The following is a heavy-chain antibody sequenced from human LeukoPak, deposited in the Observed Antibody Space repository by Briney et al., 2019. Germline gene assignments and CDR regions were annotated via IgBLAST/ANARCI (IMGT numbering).Heavy chain of an antibody. Sequence: GGSLRLSGAASGFTFSSYTMNWVRQAPGKGLEWVSSISSSRSYIYNADSVKGRFTISRDNAKNSLYLQMNSLRAEDTAVYYCARDHCSSTSCFPSGTNYFDCWGQGTPVTVSS. J-gene: IGHJ4*02. CDR3: ARDHCSSTSCFPSGTNYFDC. CDR2: ISSSRSYI. D-gene: IGHD2-2*01. CDR1: GFTFSSYT. V-gene: IGHV3-21*01.